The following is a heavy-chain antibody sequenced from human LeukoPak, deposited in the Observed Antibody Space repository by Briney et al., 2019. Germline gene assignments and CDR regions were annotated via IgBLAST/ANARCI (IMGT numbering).Heavy chain of an antibody. J-gene: IGHJ5*02. Sequence: ASVKVSCKASGYTFTSYGINWVRQAPGQGLEWMGWMNPNSGNTGYAQKFQGRVTMTRNTSISTAYMELSSLRSEDTAVYYCARHSSGWYGGNWFDPWGQGTLVTVSS. CDR1: GYTFTSYG. CDR3: ARHSSGWYGGNWFDP. CDR2: MNPNSGNT. D-gene: IGHD6-19*01. V-gene: IGHV1-8*01.